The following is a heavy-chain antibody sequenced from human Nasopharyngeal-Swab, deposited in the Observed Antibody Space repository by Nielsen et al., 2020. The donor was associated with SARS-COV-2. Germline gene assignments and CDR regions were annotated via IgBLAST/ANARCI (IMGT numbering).Heavy chain of an antibody. J-gene: IGHJ6*03. Sequence: VRQTPGQELEWMGGFDPEDGETIYAQKFQGRVTMTEDTSTDTAYMELSSLRSEDTAVYYCATIEISGKGAYYYYMDVWGKGTTVTVSS. CDR3: ATIEISGKGAYYYYMDV. D-gene: IGHD3-10*01. V-gene: IGHV1-24*01. CDR2: FDPEDGET.